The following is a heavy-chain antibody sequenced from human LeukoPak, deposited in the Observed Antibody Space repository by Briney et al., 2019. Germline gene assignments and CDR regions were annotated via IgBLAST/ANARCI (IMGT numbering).Heavy chain of an antibody. J-gene: IGHJ4*02. D-gene: IGHD1-26*01. V-gene: IGHV3-21*01. CDR2: ISSSSSYI. CDR3: ARDVEVVGATDYFDY. CDR1: GFTFDDYG. Sequence: GGSLRLSCAASGFTFDDYGMSWVRQAPGKGLEWVSSISSSSSYIYYADSVKGRFTISRDNAKNSLYLQMNSLRAEDTAVYYCARDVEVVGATDYFDYWGQGTLVTVSS.